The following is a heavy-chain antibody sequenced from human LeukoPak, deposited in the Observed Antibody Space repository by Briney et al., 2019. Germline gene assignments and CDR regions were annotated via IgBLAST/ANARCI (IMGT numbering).Heavy chain of an antibody. Sequence: SETLSLTCTVSGGSISSHSWTWIRQPPGKGLEWIGYIHYSGSTNYNPSLKSRVTISEDTSKNQFSLKLTSVTAADTTVYYCARGSGWCDYWGRGTLVTVSS. D-gene: IGHD6-19*01. CDR1: GGSISSHS. CDR3: ARGSGWCDY. J-gene: IGHJ4*02. V-gene: IGHV4-59*11. CDR2: IHYSGST.